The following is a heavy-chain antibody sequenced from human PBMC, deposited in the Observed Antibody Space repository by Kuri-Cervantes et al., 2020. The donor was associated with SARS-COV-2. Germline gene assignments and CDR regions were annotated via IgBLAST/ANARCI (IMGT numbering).Heavy chain of an antibody. V-gene: IGHV1-2*02. CDR1: GYTFTGYY. CDR2: INPNSGGT. J-gene: IGHJ4*02. Sequence: ASVKVSCKASGYTFTGYYMHWVRQAPGQGLEWMGWINPNSGGTNYAQKFQGRVTMTRDTSISTAYMELSRLRSDDTAVYYCATAVITFGGVIALFDYWGQGTLVTVSS. D-gene: IGHD3-16*02. CDR3: ATAVITFGGVIALFDY.